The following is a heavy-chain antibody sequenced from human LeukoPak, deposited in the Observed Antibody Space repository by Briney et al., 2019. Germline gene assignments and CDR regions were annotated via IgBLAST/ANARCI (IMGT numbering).Heavy chain of an antibody. CDR2: IYWNGGST. CDR1: GFTFDDYG. Sequence: PGGSLRLSCAASGFTFDDYGMSWVRQAPGKGLEWVSGIYWNGGSTGYADSVKGRFTISRDNSKNTLYLQMNSLRAEDTAVYYCAKDQGSSWYVGYFDYWGQGTLVTVSS. D-gene: IGHD6-13*01. CDR3: AKDQGSSWYVGYFDY. J-gene: IGHJ4*02. V-gene: IGHV3-20*04.